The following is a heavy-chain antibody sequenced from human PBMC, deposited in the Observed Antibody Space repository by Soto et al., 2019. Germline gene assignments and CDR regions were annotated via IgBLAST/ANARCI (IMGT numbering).Heavy chain of an antibody. Sequence: GGSLRLSCEASGFIFTNFWMHWVRQVPGKGLVWVSRIDTSGGSTSYADSVKGRFTISRDNAKNTVSLQMNSLRAEDTGVYYCAKDSWYFDLWSQGSLVTV. D-gene: IGHD6-13*01. CDR1: GFIFTNFW. J-gene: IGHJ4*02. CDR2: IDTSGGST. V-gene: IGHV3-74*01. CDR3: AKDSWYFDL.